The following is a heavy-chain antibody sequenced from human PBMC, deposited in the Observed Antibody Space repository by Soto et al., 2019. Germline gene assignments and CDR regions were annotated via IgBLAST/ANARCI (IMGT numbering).Heavy chain of an antibody. J-gene: IGHJ3*01. CDR3: AKEQPGVIFNDDAFDV. CDR1: GFTFDDYA. V-gene: IGHV3-23*01. D-gene: IGHD3-16*02. CDR2: ISGSGGST. Sequence: PGGSLRLSCAASGFTFDDYAMSWVRQAPGKGLEWLSAISGSGGSTYYADPVKGRFTISRDNSKNTLFLQMNSLRAEDTAVYYCAKEQPGVIFNDDAFDVWGQGTMVTVSS.